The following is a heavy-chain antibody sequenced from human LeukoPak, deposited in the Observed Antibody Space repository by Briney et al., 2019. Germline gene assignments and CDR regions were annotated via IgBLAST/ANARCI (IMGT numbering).Heavy chain of an antibody. D-gene: IGHD3-3*01. CDR3: ARVPERDYDSWSGYYVWDY. J-gene: IGHJ4*02. V-gene: IGHV3-48*03. CDR1: GFTFSSYE. Sequence: GGSLRLSCAASGFTFSSYEMNWVRQAPGKGLEWVSYISTSGSTVNYADSVKGRFTISRDNAKNSLYLQMNSLRVDDTAVYYCARVPERDYDSWSGYYVWDYWGQGTLVTVSP. CDR2: ISTSGSTV.